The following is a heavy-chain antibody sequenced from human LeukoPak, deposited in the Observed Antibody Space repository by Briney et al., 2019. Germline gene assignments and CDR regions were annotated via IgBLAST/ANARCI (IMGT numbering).Heavy chain of an antibody. V-gene: IGHV1-18*01. Sequence: ASVKVSCMASGYTFTSYGISWVRPAPGQGREWMGWISAYNGNTNYAQKLQGRVTMTTDTSTSTGYMEMRSLRSDDTAVYYCARVGYNWNDGIYYYYGMDVWGQGTTVTVSS. CDR2: ISAYNGNT. CDR3: ARVGYNWNDGIYYYYGMDV. D-gene: IGHD1-1*01. J-gene: IGHJ6*02. CDR1: GYTFTSYG.